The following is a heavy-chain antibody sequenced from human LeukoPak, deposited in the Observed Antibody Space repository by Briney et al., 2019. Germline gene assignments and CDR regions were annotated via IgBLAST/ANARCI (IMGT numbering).Heavy chain of an antibody. CDR3: ARAGYDSSGYRFLWFDP. CDR1: GFTFSSYA. CDR2: ISGSGGST. Sequence: GGSLRLSCAASGFTFSSYAMSWVRQAPGKGLEWVSAISGSGGSTYYADSVKGRFTISRHNSKNTLYLQMNSLRAEDTAVYYCARAGYDSSGYRFLWFDPWGQGTLVTVSS. J-gene: IGHJ5*02. V-gene: IGHV3-23*01. D-gene: IGHD3-22*01.